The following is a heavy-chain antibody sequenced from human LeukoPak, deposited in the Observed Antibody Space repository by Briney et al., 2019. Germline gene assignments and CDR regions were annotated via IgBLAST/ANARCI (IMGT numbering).Heavy chain of an antibody. CDR2: IYYSGST. Sequence: SSETLSLTCTVSGGSISSYYWSWIRQPPGKGLEWIGYIYYSGSTNYNPSLKSRVTISVDTSKNQFSLKLSSVTAADTAVYYCARARTGDYFDYWGQGTLVTVSS. D-gene: IGHD1-14*01. J-gene: IGHJ4*02. CDR3: ARARTGDYFDY. V-gene: IGHV4-59*01. CDR1: GGSISSYY.